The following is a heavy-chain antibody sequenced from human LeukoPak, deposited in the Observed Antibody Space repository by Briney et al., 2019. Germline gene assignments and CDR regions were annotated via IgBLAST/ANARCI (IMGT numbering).Heavy chain of an antibody. CDR1: GFTLCSYA. CDR3: AREVVCSSTSCYLGEVDY. Sequence: GGPLRLSCTASGFTLCSYAVHWVPQAPGKALEGLAYISQDGSNKYYAHSVKGRFTISRDNSKNTLYLQMNSLRAEDTAVYYCAREVVCSSTSCYLGEVDYWGQGTLVTVSS. CDR2: ISQDGSNK. D-gene: IGHD2-2*01. V-gene: IGHV3-30-3*01. J-gene: IGHJ4*02.